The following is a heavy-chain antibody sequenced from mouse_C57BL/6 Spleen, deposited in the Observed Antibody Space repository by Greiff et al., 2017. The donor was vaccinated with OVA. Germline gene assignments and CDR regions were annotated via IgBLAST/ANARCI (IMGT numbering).Heavy chain of an antibody. Sequence: EVQLVESGGGLVQPKGSLKLSCAASGFSFNTYAMNWVRQAPGQGLEWVARIRSKSNNYATYYADSVKARFTISRDDPESMLYLQMNNLKTEDTAMYYCVRHAITTGGDYAMDYWGQGTSVTVSS. CDR2: IRSKSNNYAT. CDR1: GFSFNTYA. CDR3: VRHAITTGGDYAMDY. D-gene: IGHD1-1*01. J-gene: IGHJ4*01. V-gene: IGHV10-1*01.